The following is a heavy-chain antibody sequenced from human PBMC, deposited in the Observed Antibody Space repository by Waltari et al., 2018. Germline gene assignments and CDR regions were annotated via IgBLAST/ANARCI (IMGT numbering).Heavy chain of an antibody. CDR3: ATRGPSITGTTGDDAFDI. CDR2: IIPIFGTA. V-gene: IGHV1-69*01. Sequence: QVQLVQSGAEVKKPGSSVKVSCKASGGTFSSYAISWVRQAPGQGLEWMGGIIPIFGTANYAQKFQGRVTITADESTSTAYMELSSLRSEDTAVYYCATRGPSITGTTGDDAFDIWGQGTMVTVSS. J-gene: IGHJ3*02. D-gene: IGHD1-7*01. CDR1: GGTFSSYA.